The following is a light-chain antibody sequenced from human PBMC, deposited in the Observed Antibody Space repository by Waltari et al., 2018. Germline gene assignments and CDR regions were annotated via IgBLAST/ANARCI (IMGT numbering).Light chain of an antibody. CDR1: SSDVGGYNY. V-gene: IGLV2-14*01. CDR2: EVS. CDR3: SSHTSNSTLV. Sequence: QSALTQPASVSGSPGQSITISCTGTSSDVGGYNYVSWYQQHPGKAPKLMIYEVSNRPSGVSNRCSGSKSGNTASLTISGLQAEDEADYYCSSHTSNSTLVFGGGTKLTVL. J-gene: IGLJ3*02.